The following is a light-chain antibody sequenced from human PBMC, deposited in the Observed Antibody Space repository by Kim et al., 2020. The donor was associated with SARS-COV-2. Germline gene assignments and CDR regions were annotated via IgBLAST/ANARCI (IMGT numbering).Light chain of an antibody. J-gene: IGLJ3*02. V-gene: IGLV2-14*01. CDR1: SSDVGGYNY. Sequence: QSALTQPRSVSGSPGQSVTISCTGTSSDVGGYNYVSWYQQHPGKAPKLMIYDVSKRPSGVSNRFSGSKSGNTASLTISGLQAEDEADYYCSSYTSSSTWVFGGGTQLTAL. CDR3: SSYTSSSTWV. CDR2: DVS.